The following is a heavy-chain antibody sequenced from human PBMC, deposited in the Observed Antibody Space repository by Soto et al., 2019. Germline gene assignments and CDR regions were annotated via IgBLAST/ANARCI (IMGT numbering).Heavy chain of an antibody. V-gene: IGHV4-31*03. J-gene: IGHJ5*02. CDR2: ISYRGTP. CDR1: GGSFNRGCYS. CDR3: AIEDAVRLERRFDI. Sequence: SETLSLTCSVSGGSFNRGCYSWKWIRQHRGKGLECIGYISYRGTPYYNPSRKSRVSMSMNTSKNQFSLRLISVTAADKAVYFCAIEDAVRLERRFDIWGQGALVTVSS. D-gene: IGHD6-6*01.